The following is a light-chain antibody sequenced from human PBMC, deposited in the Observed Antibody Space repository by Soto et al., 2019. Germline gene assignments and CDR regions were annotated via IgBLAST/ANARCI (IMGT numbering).Light chain of an antibody. CDR3: QTYDRSLRSTI. V-gene: IGLV1-40*01. J-gene: IGLJ2*01. CDR2: GDD. CDR1: SSNIGGNYD. Sequence: QSVLTQPPSVSVAPGQRVTISCTGDSSNIGGNYDVHWYQHLPGTSPKLLIYGDDDRPSGVPDRFSGSTSGASASLAITGLQPEDEADYYCQTYDRSLRSTIFGGGTKLTVL.